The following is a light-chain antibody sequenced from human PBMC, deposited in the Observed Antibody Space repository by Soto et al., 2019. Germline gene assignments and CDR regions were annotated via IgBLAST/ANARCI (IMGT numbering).Light chain of an antibody. J-gene: IGLJ1*01. V-gene: IGLV1-47*01. CDR1: TSNIGRNY. CDR2: RNN. Sequence: QPVLTQPPSTSGTPGQRVTISCSGSTSNIGRNYVYWYQQFPGTAPKLLIYRNNQRTSGVPDRFSGSRSDTSASLAIRGLRSEDEAYYFCASWDDSLSAEVFGTGTKVTVL. CDR3: ASWDDSLSAEV.